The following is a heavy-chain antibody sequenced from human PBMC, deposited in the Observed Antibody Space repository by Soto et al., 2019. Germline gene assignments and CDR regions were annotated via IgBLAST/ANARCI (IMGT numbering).Heavy chain of an antibody. CDR2: IYYSGST. CDR3: ARDDDHNGCDP. V-gene: IGHV4-59*01. Sequence: QVQLQESGPGLVKPSETLSLTCTVSGGSISSYYWSWIRQPPGKGLEWIGYIYYSGSTNYTPSLKSRVTISVDTSKNQFSLKLSSVTAADTAVYYCARDDDHNGCDPWGQGTLVTVSA. CDR1: GGSISSYY. J-gene: IGHJ5*02.